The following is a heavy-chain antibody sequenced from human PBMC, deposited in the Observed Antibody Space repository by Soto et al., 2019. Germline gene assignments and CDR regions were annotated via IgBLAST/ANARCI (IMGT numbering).Heavy chain of an antibody. Sequence: EVQLLESGGGLVHPGGSLRLSCAASGVTFSTNAMNWVRQAPGKGLEWVSAFRGRDGSTFYADSVKGRFTISRDTSKDTVYLQMDNLRAEDTAVYDCAKGGLKWELLFDDWGQGTLVTVSA. CDR3: AKGGLKWELLFDD. J-gene: IGHJ4*02. CDR2: FRGRDGST. CDR1: GVTFSTNA. V-gene: IGHV3-23*01. D-gene: IGHD1-26*01.